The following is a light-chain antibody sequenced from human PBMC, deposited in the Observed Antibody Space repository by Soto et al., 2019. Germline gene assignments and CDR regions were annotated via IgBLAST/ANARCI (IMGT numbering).Light chain of an antibody. J-gene: IGKJ2*01. Sequence: EIVLTQSPGTLSLSPGERATLSCRASQSVSSNYLAWYQQKPGQAPRLLIYGASSRATGIPDRFRGSGSGTDFTLTISRLEPEDFAVYYCQQYGTSPLYTFGQGTKLEIK. CDR2: GAS. V-gene: IGKV3-20*01. CDR3: QQYGTSPLYT. CDR1: QSVSSNY.